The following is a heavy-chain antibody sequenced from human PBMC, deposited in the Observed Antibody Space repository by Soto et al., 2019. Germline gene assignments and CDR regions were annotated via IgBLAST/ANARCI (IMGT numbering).Heavy chain of an antibody. D-gene: IGHD5-12*01. CDR3: AKVWIMSAPNGGVSGLPY. CDR2: ISDSGGLT. J-gene: IGHJ4*02. V-gene: IGHV3-23*01. Sequence: EVQLLESGGGLVQPGGSLRLSCAASGFTFSTYAMNWVRQAPGKGLEWVAGISDSGGLTYYADSVKGRFTISRDNSKNTLFRQMNSLGVEDTDIYYGAKVWIMSAPNGGVSGLPYWGQGTRVTVSS. CDR1: GFTFSTYA.